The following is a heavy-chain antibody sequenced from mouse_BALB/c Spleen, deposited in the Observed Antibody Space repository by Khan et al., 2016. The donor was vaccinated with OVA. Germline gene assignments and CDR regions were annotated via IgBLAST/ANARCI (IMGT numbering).Heavy chain of an antibody. CDR3: ARPAYDGYYDY. V-gene: IGHV1S137*01. D-gene: IGHD2-3*01. J-gene: IGHJ2*01. CDR1: GYTFTDYA. CDR2: ISIYSGST. Sequence: QVQLQQSGPELVRPGVSVKISCKGSGYTFTDYAMYWVKQSRSKSLEWIGLISIYSGSTNYNQKFKGKATMTVDKSSSTAYMVLARLTSEDSAIYYCARPAYDGYYDYWGQGTTLTVSS.